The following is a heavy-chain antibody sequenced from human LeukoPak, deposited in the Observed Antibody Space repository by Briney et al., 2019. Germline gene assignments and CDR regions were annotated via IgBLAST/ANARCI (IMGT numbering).Heavy chain of an antibody. CDR3: ARVIGGGIAAAGSTNYYYYGMDV. D-gene: IGHD6-13*01. Sequence: SGTLSLTCTVSGGSISSYYWSWIRQPPGKGLGWIGYIYYSGSTNYNPSLKSRVTISVDTSKNQFSLKLSSVTAADTAVYYCARVIGGGIAAAGSTNYYYYGMDVWGQGTTVTVSS. J-gene: IGHJ6*02. CDR1: GGSISSYY. CDR2: IYYSGST. V-gene: IGHV4-59*01.